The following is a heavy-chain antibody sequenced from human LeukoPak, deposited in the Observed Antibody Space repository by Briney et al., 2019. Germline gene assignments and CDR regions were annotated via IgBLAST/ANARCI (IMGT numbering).Heavy chain of an antibody. J-gene: IGHJ5*02. CDR3: TTWEFDP. CDR1: GFIFSNAW. CDR2: IKSKTDDGTT. Sequence: GGSLRLSCAASGFIFSNAWMNWVRKAPGKGLEWVGRIKSKTDDGTTDYAAPVNGRFTISRDDSKNMLYLQMNSLKTEDTAVYYCTTWEFDPWGQGTLVTVSS. V-gene: IGHV3-15*07. D-gene: IGHD1-26*01.